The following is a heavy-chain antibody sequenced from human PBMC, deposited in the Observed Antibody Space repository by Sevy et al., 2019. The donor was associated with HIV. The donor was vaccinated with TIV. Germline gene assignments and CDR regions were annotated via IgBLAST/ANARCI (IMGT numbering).Heavy chain of an antibody. V-gene: IGHV4-59*02. CDR1: GAAVSGYF. CDR2: IYDGGTT. CDR3: ARGLQLWLGHFDY. D-gene: IGHD5-18*01. J-gene: IGHJ4*02. Sequence: SKTLSLTCAVSGAAVSGYFWSWVRQPPGKGLEWLGYIYDGGTTNYNPSLDSRLTISVDTCKNQFSLKLSSVTAADTAVYYCARGLQLWLGHFDYWGQGTLVTVSS.